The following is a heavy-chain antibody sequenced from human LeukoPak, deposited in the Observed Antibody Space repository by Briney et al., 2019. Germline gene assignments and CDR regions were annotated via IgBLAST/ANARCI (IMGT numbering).Heavy chain of an antibody. D-gene: IGHD1-26*01. CDR3: AKRSGINYGYFES. J-gene: IGHJ4*02. CDR2: ISGGGGTT. CDR1: GFTFSSYW. V-gene: IGHV3-23*01. Sequence: GGSLRLSCAASGFTFSSYWMSWVRQAPGKGLEWVSTISGGGGTTDYADSVKGRFTISRDNSRNTAFLQMNSLRAEDTAVYYCAKRSGINYGYFESWGQGTLVTVSS.